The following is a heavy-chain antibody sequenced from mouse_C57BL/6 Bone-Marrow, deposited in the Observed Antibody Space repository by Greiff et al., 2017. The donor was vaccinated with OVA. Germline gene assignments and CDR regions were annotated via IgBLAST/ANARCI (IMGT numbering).Heavy chain of an antibody. Sequence: QVQLQQPGAELVKPGASVKLSCKASGYTFTSYWMHWVKQRPGQGLEWIGMIHPNSGSTNYNQKFKGKATLTVDKSSSTAYMQLSSLTSEDSAVYYCAIALLYYYGSSLYFDYWGQGTTLTVSS. CDR3: AIALLYYYGSSLYFDY. CDR2: IHPNSGST. D-gene: IGHD1-1*01. V-gene: IGHV1-64*01. CDR1: GYTFTSYW. J-gene: IGHJ2*01.